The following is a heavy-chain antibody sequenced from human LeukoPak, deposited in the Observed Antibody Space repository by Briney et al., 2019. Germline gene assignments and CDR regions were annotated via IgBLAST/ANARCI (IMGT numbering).Heavy chain of an antibody. CDR1: GGSISSYY. V-gene: IGHV4-59*01. J-gene: IGHJ2*01. D-gene: IGHD6-19*01. Sequence: SETLSLTCTVSGGSISSYYWSWIRQPPGKGLEWIGYIYYSRSTNYNPSLKSRVTISVDTSKNQFSLKLSSVTAADTAVYYCARLPSSSGWYPRYFDLWGRGTLVTVSS. CDR3: ARLPSSSGWYPRYFDL. CDR2: IYYSRST.